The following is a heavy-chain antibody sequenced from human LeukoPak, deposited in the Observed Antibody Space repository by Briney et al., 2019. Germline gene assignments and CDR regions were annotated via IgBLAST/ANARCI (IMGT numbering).Heavy chain of an antibody. V-gene: IGHV1-46*01. J-gene: IGHJ5*02. CDR2: INPSGGGT. CDR1: GYTFTSQY. D-gene: IGHD2-8*01. CDR3: ARDMLAVPSNWFDP. Sequence: ASVKVSCKASGYTFTSQYIHWVRQAPGQGLEWMGVINPSGGGTSYAQKFQGRVTMTRDTSTRTVYMDLRSRRSEDTAVNFCARDMLAVPSNWFDPWGQGTLVTVSS.